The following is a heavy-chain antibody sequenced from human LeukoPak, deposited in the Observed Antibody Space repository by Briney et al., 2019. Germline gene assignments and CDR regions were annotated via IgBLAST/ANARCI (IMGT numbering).Heavy chain of an antibody. CDR1: GYSFTSFW. Sequence: GESLKISCKASGYSFTSFWIGWVRQTPGKCLEWMGIIDPGDSDTRYTPSFQGQVTISADSSLTTAYLQWNSLKASDTAMYYWARQTAMGRSGDYWGQGTLVTVSS. CDR3: ARQTAMGRSGDY. CDR2: IDPGDSDT. V-gene: IGHV5-51*01. D-gene: IGHD5-18*01. J-gene: IGHJ4*02.